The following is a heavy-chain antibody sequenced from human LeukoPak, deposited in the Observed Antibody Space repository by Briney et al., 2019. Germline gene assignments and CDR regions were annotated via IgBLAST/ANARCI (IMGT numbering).Heavy chain of an antibody. D-gene: IGHD3-16*02. CDR3: ARVPPYDYVWGSYPLNFDY. J-gene: IGHJ4*02. CDR2: IYYSGST. Sequence: SETLSLTCTVSGGSISSSSYYWGWIRQPPGKGLEWIGSIYYSGSTYYNPSLKSRVTISVDTSKNQFSLKLSSVTAADTAVYYCARVPPYDYVWGSYPLNFDYWGQGTLVTVSS. V-gene: IGHV4-39*07. CDR1: GGSISSSSYY.